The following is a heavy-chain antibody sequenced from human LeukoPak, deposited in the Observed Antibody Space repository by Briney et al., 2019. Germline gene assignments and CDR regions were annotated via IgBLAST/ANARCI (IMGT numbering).Heavy chain of an antibody. CDR2: ISYSGST. V-gene: IGHV4-39*07. Sequence: PSETLSLTCAVSGGSMSSGGYYWGWIRQPPGKGLEWIGSISYSGSTYYNPSLKSRVTISVDTSKNQFSLELSSVTAADTAVYYCARDYYENWFDPWGQGTLATVSS. CDR3: ARDYYENWFDP. J-gene: IGHJ5*02. D-gene: IGHD3-22*01. CDR1: GGSMSSGGYY.